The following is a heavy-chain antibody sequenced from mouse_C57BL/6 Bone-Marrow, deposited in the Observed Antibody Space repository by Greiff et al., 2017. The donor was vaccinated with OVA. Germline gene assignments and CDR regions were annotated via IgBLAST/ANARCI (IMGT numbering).Heavy chain of an antibody. V-gene: IGHV1-64*01. D-gene: IGHD1-1*01. CDR3: ARCRYYGSSTWWAY. CDR2: IHPNSGST. Sequence: QVQLKQSGAELVKPGASVKLSCKASGYTFTSYWMHWVKQRPGQGLEWIGMIHPNSGSTNYNEKFKSKATLTVDKSSSTAYRQLSSLTSEDSAVYYCARCRYYGSSTWWAYWGQGTLVTVSA. J-gene: IGHJ3*01. CDR1: GYTFTSYW.